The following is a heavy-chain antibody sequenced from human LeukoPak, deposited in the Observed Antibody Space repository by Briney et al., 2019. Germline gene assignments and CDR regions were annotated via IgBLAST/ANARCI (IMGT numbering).Heavy chain of an antibody. CDR3: ARGRGSD. CDR1: GFTDSSDF. Sequence: GGSLRLSCEASGFTDSSDFMGWVRQAPGKGLEWVSIIHRGGTTYYADSVKGRFTTSRDSCKNTLNLQMNSLRAEDTAVYYCARGRGSDWGQGTLVTVSS. V-gene: IGHV3-53*01. CDR2: IHRGGTT. J-gene: IGHJ4*02. D-gene: IGHD2-15*01.